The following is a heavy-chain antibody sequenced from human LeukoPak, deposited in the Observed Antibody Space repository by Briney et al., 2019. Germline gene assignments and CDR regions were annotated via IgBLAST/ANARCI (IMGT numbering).Heavy chain of an antibody. J-gene: IGHJ4*02. CDR3: AKDRAQAVKRGLVDFDY. Sequence: GGSLRLSCAASGFTFSSYGMHWVRQAPGKGLEWVAVISYDGSNKYYADSVKGRFTISRDNSKNTLYLQMNSLRAEDTAVYYCAKDRAQAVKRGLVDFDYWGQGTLVTVSS. V-gene: IGHV3-30*18. CDR2: ISYDGSNK. CDR1: GFTFSSYG. D-gene: IGHD6-19*01.